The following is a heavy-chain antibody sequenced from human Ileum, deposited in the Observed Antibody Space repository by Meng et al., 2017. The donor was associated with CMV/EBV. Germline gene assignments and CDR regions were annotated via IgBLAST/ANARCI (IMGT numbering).Heavy chain of an antibody. CDR2: IGRSGTDI. D-gene: IGHD7-27*01. V-gene: IGHV3-21*02. Sequence: EVQLVESGGGLVKPGWSLRLSCAVSQFIFSTYDMNWVRQAPGKGLEWVASIGRSGTDIAYADSVEGRFTISRDIPKNALYLQMNSLRAEDTAVYYCATDPNWGTLWGQGALVTVSS. CDR1: QFIFSTYD. CDR3: ATDPNWGTL. J-gene: IGHJ4*02.